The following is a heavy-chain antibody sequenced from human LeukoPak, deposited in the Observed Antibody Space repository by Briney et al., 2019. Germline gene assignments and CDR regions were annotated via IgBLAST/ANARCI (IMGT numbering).Heavy chain of an antibody. Sequence: ASVKVSCKAAGYTFSSDGISWVRQAPGQGLEWMGWISSYNGNTKYAEKLQGRVTMTTDTSTSTAYMELRSLRSDDTAVYYCARVQLERSGEPFDYWGQGTLVTVSS. CDR2: ISSYNGNT. CDR3: ARVQLERSGEPFDY. V-gene: IGHV1-18*01. CDR1: GYTFSSDG. J-gene: IGHJ4*02. D-gene: IGHD1-1*01.